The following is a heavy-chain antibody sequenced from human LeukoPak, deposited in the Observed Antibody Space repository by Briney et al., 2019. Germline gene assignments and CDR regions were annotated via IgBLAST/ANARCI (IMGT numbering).Heavy chain of an antibody. CDR3: ARTNLGATTSYYYYYYMDV. CDR2: IKQDGSEK. Sequence: PGGSLRLSCAASGFTFSTYSMNWVRQAPGKGLEWVANIKQDGSEKYYVDSVKGRFTISRDNAKNSLYLQMNSLRAEDTAVYYCARTNLGATTSYYYYYYMDVWGKGTTVTVSS. D-gene: IGHD1-26*01. CDR1: GFTFSTYS. J-gene: IGHJ6*03. V-gene: IGHV3-7*01.